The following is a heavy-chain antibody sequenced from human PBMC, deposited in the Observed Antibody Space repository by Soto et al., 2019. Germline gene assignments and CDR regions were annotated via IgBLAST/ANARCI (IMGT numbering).Heavy chain of an antibody. Sequence: QEQLVESGGGVIQPGRSLRLSCAASGFTFSTYGMHWVRQAPGKGLEWVGLISYDGRYTYYPDSVKGRFTISRDNSKNTLYLEMNSLRPEDTAVYYCAKDPTYDSSGYYFYYGPDVWGQGTTVTVTS. CDR2: ISYDGRYT. D-gene: IGHD3-22*01. CDR1: GFTFSTYG. V-gene: IGHV3-30*18. J-gene: IGHJ6*02. CDR3: AKDPTYDSSGYYFYYGPDV.